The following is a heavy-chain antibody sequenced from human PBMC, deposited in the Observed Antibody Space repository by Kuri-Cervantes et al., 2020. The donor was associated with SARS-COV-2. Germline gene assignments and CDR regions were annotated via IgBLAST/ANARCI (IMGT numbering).Heavy chain of an antibody. D-gene: IGHD6-13*01. CDR3: AKTSKSASSWFGHFDY. CDR2: TSYNGKEN. Sequence: GESLKISCVASGFSLRDFGMHWVRQAPGKGLEWVAATSYNGKENYYGDSVKGRFTISRDNSKNTLYLEMDSLRTDDTAVYFCAKTSKSASSWFGHFDYWGQGSRVTVSS. CDR1: GFSLRDFG. J-gene: IGHJ4*02. V-gene: IGHV3-30*18.